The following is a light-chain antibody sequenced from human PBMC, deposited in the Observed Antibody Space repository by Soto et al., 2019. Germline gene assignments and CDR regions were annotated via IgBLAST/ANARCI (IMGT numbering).Light chain of an antibody. V-gene: IGKV3-20*01. CDR1: QSISVTY. CDR3: HHHGISPPWT. J-gene: IGKJ1*01. Sequence: DIVLTQSPGTLSLSPGERATLSCRASQSISVTYLAWYQQKPGQAPRLLIYTTSIRATGIPDRFSGSGSGTDFTLTISRLEPEDFAVYYCHHHGISPPWTFGQGTKVDIK. CDR2: TTS.